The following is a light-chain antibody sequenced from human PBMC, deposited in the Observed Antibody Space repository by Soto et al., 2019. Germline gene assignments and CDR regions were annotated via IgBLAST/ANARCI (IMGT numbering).Light chain of an antibody. V-gene: IGKV1-5*03. J-gene: IGKJ1*01. Sequence: DIQMTQSPPTLSASVGDTVTITCRASQIISPWLAWYQQKQGKAPRLLIYKTSRLASGVQLRFSGSESGTEFTLTIRSLQHDDSATYYCQQYDKFWTFGRGTKVDIK. CDR2: KTS. CDR3: QQYDKFWT. CDR1: QIISPW.